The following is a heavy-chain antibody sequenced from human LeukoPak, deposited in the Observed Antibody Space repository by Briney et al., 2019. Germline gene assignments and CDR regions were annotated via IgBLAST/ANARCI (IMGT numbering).Heavy chain of an antibody. D-gene: IGHD3-16*02. CDR1: GYTFTSYD. CDR2: MNPASGNT. CDR3: ARVPREIASI. Sequence: GASVKVSCKASGYTFTSYDINWVRQATGQGLEWTGYMNPASGNTGYAQKFQGRVTMTTDTSISTAYMELSSLRSEDTAVYYCARVPREIASIWGQGTMVTVSS. V-gene: IGHV1-8*01. J-gene: IGHJ3*02.